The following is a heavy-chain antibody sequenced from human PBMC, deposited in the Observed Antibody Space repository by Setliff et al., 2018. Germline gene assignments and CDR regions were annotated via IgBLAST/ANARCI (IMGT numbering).Heavy chain of an antibody. J-gene: IGHJ4*02. Sequence: ETLSLTCAVSGYSIRSGNYWSWIRQPPGKGLEWIGEINHSGSTNYNPSLESRVTISVDTSKNQFSLKLSSVTAADTAVYYCARSFSRREKFLLDYWGQGALVTVSS. CDR2: INHSGST. CDR1: GYSIRSGNY. V-gene: IGHV4-34*01. CDR3: ARSFSRREKFLLDY.